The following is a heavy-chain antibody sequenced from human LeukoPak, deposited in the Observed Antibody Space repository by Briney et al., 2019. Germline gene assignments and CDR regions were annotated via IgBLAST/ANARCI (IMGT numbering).Heavy chain of an antibody. J-gene: IGHJ4*02. Sequence: PGGSLRLSCAASGFTFSSYSMNWVRQAPGKGLEWVSSISSSSSYIYSADSVKGRFTISRDNAKNSLYLQMNSLRAEDTAVYYCARVNYGPIDYWGQGTLVTVSS. CDR3: ARVNYGPIDY. CDR1: GFTFSSYS. CDR2: ISSSSSYI. V-gene: IGHV3-21*01. D-gene: IGHD3-10*01.